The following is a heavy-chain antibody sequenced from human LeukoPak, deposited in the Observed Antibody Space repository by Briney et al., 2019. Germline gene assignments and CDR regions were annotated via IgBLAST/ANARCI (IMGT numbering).Heavy chain of an antibody. CDR2: IYHSGST. D-gene: IGHD2-8*01. V-gene: IGHV4-59*08. CDR3: ARKLYYGDYFDY. CDR1: GGSISSYY. J-gene: IGHJ4*02. Sequence: KPSETLSLTCTVSGGSISSYYWSWIRQPPGKGLEWIATIYHSGSTYYNPSLKSRVTISVDTSKNQFSLKLSSVTAADTAVYYCARKLYYGDYFDYWGQGTLVTVSS.